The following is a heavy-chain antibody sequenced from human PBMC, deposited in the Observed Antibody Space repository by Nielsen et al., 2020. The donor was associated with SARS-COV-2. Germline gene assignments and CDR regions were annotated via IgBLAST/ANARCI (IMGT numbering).Heavy chain of an antibody. V-gene: IGHV3-74*01. CDR3: AREAYGDYFDY. CDR2: INNDGSST. J-gene: IGHJ4*02. CDR1: GITFSTYW. Sequence: GESLKISCAASGITFSTYWMHWVRQVPGKGLVWISRINNDGSSTSYADSVKGRFTISRDNAKNTLYLQVNSLRAEDTAVYYCAREAYGDYFDYWGQGTLVTVSS. D-gene: IGHD4-17*01.